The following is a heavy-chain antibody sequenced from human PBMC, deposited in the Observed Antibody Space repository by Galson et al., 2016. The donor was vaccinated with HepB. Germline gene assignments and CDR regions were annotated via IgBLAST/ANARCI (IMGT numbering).Heavy chain of an antibody. V-gene: IGHV1-3*01. Sequence: SVKVSCKASGYTVSDHPMHWVRQAPGQRLEWMGWITAGYVRTKYSHKFQGRVTITRDTSASTVYMELNSLTFEDTAVYYCARDLVGIGTYYDILAGYLSGGFRDLELGYFDNWGQGTLVTVSS. J-gene: IGHJ4*02. D-gene: IGHD3-9*01. CDR3: ARDLVGIGTYYDILAGYLSGGFRDLELGYFDN. CDR1: GYTVSDHP. CDR2: ITAGYVRT.